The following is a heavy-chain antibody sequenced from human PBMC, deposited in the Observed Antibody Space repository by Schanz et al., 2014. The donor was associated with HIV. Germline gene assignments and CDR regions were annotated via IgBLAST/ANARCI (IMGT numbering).Heavy chain of an antibody. Sequence: EVQLLESGGGLLHPGGSLRLSCAASGFSFSSYAMSWVRQAPGKGLEWISSISSNTNYINYADSVKGRFTISRDNAKNSLYLQMNSLRFADTAVYYCVRGDTVFEYWGQGTLVTVS. CDR3: VRGDTVFEY. D-gene: IGHD5-18*01. V-gene: IGHV3-21*01. J-gene: IGHJ4*02. CDR1: GFSFSSYA. CDR2: ISSNTNYI.